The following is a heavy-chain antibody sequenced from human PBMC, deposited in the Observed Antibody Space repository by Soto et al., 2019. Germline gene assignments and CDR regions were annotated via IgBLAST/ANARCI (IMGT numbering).Heavy chain of an antibody. V-gene: IGHV1-69*02. D-gene: IGHD2-2*01. J-gene: IGHJ3*01. CDR2: IIPMLTVT. Sequence: QVHLIQSGAEVKKPGSSVKVSCKAAGGTFNTYTLFWVRQAPGHGLEWMGRIIPMLTVTNSAQKFQGRLTLTADKSTGTAFMELTGLRSDDTAVYYCSIGSWSAETFDVWGQGTMVTVSS. CDR1: GGTFNTYT. CDR3: SIGSWSAETFDV.